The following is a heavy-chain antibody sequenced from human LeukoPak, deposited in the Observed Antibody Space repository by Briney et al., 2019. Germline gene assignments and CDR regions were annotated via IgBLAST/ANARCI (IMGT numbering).Heavy chain of an antibody. D-gene: IGHD5-24*01. CDR2: TSWYSGSI. J-gene: IGHJ3*02. Sequence: GGSLRLSCAASGFTFDDYAMHWVRQAPGKGLEWVSGTSWYSGSIGYADSVKGRFTISRDNAKNSLYLQMNSLRVEDTALYYCAKAWRDGYNIDAFDIWGQGTMVTVSS. CDR1: GFTFDDYA. V-gene: IGHV3-9*01. CDR3: AKAWRDGYNIDAFDI.